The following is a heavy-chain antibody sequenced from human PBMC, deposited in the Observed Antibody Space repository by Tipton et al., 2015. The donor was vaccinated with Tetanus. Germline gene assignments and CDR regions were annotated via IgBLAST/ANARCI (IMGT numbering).Heavy chain of an antibody. D-gene: IGHD5-18*01. CDR3: ARGGYSYGFVRGAFDI. Sequence: GLVKPSETLSLTCAVYGGSFSGYYWSWIRQPPGKGLEWIGEINHSGSTNYNPSLKSRVTISVDTSKNQFSLKLSSVTAADTAVYYCARGGYSYGFVRGAFDIWGQGTMVTVSS. CDR2: INHSGST. V-gene: IGHV4-34*01. J-gene: IGHJ3*02. CDR1: GGSFSGYY.